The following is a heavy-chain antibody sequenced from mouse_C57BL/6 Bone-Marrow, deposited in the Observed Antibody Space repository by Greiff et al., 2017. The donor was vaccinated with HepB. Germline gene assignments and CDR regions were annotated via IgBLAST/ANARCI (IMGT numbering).Heavy chain of an antibody. Sequence: EVKLMESGGGLVQPGGSMKLSCVASGFTFSNYWMNWVRQSPEKGLEWVAQIRLKSDNYATHYAESVKGRFTISRDDSKSSVYLQMNNLRAEDTGIYYCTNRLLLRSYYYAMDYWGQGTSVTVSS. V-gene: IGHV6-3*01. J-gene: IGHJ4*01. D-gene: IGHD1-1*01. CDR1: GFTFSNYW. CDR2: IRLKSDNYAT. CDR3: TNRLLLRSYYYAMDY.